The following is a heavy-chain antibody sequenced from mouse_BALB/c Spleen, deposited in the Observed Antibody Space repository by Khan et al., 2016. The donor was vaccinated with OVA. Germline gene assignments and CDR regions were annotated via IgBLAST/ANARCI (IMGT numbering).Heavy chain of an antibody. CDR2: IAPGSGST. J-gene: IGHJ4*01. D-gene: IGHD1-1*01. V-gene: IGHV1S41*01. Sequence: DLVKPGASVKLSCKASGYTFTSYWINWIKQRPGQGLEWMGRIAPGSGSTSYNAMFKGKATLTVDTSSTTAYIQLSSLSSEDSAVYFCARGNYYGNTVYAMDYWGQGTSVTVSS. CDR3: ARGNYYGNTVYAMDY. CDR1: GYTFTSYW.